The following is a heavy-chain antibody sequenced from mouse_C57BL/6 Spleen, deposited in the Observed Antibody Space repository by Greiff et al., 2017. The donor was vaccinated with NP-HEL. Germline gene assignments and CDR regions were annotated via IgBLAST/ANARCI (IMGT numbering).Heavy chain of an antibody. Sequence: QVQLQQPGAELVKPGASVKLSCKASGYTFTSYWMHWVKQRPGQGLEWIGMIHPNSGSTNYNEKFKSKATLTVDKSSSTAYMQLSSLTSEDSAVYYCARSDWPPMPMDYWGQGTSVTVSS. CDR3: ARSDWPPMPMDY. CDR2: IHPNSGST. CDR1: GYTFTSYW. J-gene: IGHJ4*01. D-gene: IGHD6-5*01. V-gene: IGHV1-64*01.